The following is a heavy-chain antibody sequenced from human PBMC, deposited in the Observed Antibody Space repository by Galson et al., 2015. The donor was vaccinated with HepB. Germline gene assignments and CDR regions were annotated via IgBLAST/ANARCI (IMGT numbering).Heavy chain of an antibody. Sequence: SLRLSCAASGFTFSSYGMHWVRQAPGKGLEWVAVIWYDGSNKYYADSVKGRFTISRDNSKNTLYLQMNSLRAEDTAVYYCATTNSPEYSSSYYFDYWGQGTLVTVSS. D-gene: IGHD6-13*01. J-gene: IGHJ4*02. CDR3: ATTNSPEYSSSYYFDY. CDR2: IWYDGSNK. V-gene: IGHV3-33*01. CDR1: GFTFSSYG.